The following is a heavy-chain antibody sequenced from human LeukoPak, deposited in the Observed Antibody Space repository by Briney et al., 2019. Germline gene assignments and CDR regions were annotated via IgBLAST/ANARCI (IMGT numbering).Heavy chain of an antibody. Sequence: GGSLRLSCVASGFTFSDYYMSWIRQAPGKGPEWVSYISSSSSYTNYADSVKGRFTISRDNAKNSLYLQMNSLRAEDTAVYYCARDIGGEGYDFDYWGQGTLVTVSS. CDR1: GFTFSDYY. J-gene: IGHJ4*02. CDR2: ISSSSSYT. V-gene: IGHV3-11*06. CDR3: ARDIGGEGYDFDY. D-gene: IGHD5-12*01.